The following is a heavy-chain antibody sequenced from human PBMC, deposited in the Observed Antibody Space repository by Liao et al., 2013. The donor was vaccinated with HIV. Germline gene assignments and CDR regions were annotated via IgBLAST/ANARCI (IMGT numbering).Heavy chain of an antibody. V-gene: IGHV4-34*01. CDR3: ARRRIAARPFDY. CDR1: GGSFSGYY. D-gene: IGHD6-6*01. CDR2: ITHSGST. J-gene: IGHJ4*02. Sequence: QVQLHQWGAGLLKPSETLSLTCAVYGGSFSGYYWSWIRQPPGKGLEWIGEITHSGSTDYNPSLKSRVTISVDTSKNQFSLKLSSVTAADTAVYYCARRRIAARPFDYWGQGTLVTVSS.